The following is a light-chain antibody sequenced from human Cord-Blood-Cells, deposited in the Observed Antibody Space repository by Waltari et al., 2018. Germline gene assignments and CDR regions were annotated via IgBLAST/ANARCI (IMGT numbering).Light chain of an antibody. CDR3: QQYDNLPG. V-gene: IGKV1-33*01. CDR2: DAS. CDR1: QDISNY. J-gene: IGKJ3*01. Sequence: DIQMTQSPSSLSASVGDRVTITCQASQDISNYLNWYQQKPGKAPKLLIYDASNLETGVPSGFSGSGSGTDFTFTISSLQPEDIATYYCQQYDNLPGFGPGTKVDIK.